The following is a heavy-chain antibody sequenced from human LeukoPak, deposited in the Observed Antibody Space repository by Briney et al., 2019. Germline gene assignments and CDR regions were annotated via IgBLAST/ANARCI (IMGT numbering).Heavy chain of an antibody. CDR2: INSDGRST. J-gene: IGHJ4*02. Sequence: GGSLRLSCAASGFTFSNHWMHWVRQAPGKGLVWVSRINSDGRSTNYADSVKGRFTISRDNAKNTLYLQMNSLRAEDTAVYYCARGADSGYSSDNWGPGTLVIVSS. CDR3: ARGADSGYSSDN. D-gene: IGHD3-9*01. CDR1: GFTFSNHW. V-gene: IGHV3-74*01.